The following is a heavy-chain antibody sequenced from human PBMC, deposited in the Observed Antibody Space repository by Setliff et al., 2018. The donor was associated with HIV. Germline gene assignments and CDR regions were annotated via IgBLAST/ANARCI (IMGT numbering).Heavy chain of an antibody. CDR3: ARVSYYDSSGYYGYWYFDL. D-gene: IGHD3-22*01. Sequence: PWASVKVSCKASGATFSSYAISWVRQAPGQGLEWMGRIIPMFGTAIYAQKFQGRVTITADKSTSTAYMELSSLRSDDTAVYFCARVSYYDSSGYYGYWYFDLWGRGTLVTVS. CDR1: GATFSSYA. V-gene: IGHV1-69*06. CDR2: IIPMFGTA. J-gene: IGHJ2*01.